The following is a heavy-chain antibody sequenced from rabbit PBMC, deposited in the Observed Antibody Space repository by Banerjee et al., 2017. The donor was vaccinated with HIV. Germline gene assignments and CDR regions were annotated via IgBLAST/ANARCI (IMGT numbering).Heavy chain of an antibody. D-gene: IGHD1-1*01. CDR1: GFSFSSGYD. CDR2: IYTGGGTT. CDR3: ARAYGNNGYYL. J-gene: IGHJ3*01. Sequence: QEQLEESGGGLVKPEGSLTLTCKASGFSFSSGYDMCWVRQAPGKGLEWIGCIYTGGGTTYYASWAKGRFTISKTSSTTVTLQMTSPTAADTATYFCARAYGNNGYYLWGPGTLVTVS. V-gene: IGHV1S45*01.